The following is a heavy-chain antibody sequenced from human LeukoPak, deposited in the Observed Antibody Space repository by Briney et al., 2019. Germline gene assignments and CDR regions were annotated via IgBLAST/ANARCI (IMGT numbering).Heavy chain of an antibody. D-gene: IGHD1-26*01. CDR2: ISGSGGST. V-gene: IGHV3-23*01. CDR1: GFTFSSYA. J-gene: IGHJ3*02. CDR3: AKDFRYSGSYLGGDAFDI. Sequence: GGSLRLSCAASGFTFSSYAMSWVRQAPGKRLEWVSAISGSGGSTYYADSVKGRFTISRDNSKNTLYLQMNSLRAEDTAVYYCAKDFRYSGSYLGGDAFDIWGQGTMVTVSS.